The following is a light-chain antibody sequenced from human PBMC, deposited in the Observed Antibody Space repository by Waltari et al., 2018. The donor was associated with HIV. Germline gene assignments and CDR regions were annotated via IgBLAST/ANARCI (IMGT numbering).Light chain of an antibody. V-gene: IGKV2-28*01. CDR1: QSLLHSNGYNY. CDR3: MQALQTPLT. Sequence: DIVLTQSPLSLPVTAGEPASISCSSSQSLLHSNGYNYLDWFLQKPGQSPQLLISLGSNRASGVPDRFSGSGSGTDFTLEISRVEAEDVGVYYCMQALQTPLTFGGGTKVELK. J-gene: IGKJ4*01. CDR2: LGS.